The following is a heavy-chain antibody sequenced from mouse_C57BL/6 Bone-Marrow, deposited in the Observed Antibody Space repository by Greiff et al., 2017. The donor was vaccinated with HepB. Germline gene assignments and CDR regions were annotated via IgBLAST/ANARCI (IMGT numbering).Heavy chain of an antibody. V-gene: IGHV5-6*01. J-gene: IGHJ3*01. CDR3: ARQGELGGDFAY. CDR1: GFTFSSYG. CDR2: ISSGGSYT. D-gene: IGHD4-1*01. Sequence: EVQRVESGGDLVKPGGSLKLSCAASGFTFSSYGMSWVRQTPDKRLEWVATISSGGSYTYYPDSVKGRFTISRDNAKNTLYLQMSSLKSEDTAMYYCARQGELGGDFAYWGQGTLVTVSA.